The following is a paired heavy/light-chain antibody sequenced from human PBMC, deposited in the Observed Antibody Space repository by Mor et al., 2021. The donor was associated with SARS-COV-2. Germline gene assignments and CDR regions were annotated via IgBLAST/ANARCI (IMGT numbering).Light chain of an antibody. V-gene: IGKV2D-29*01. CDR3: MQSIQLPGT. CDR2: ETS. CDR1: QSLLHSDGKTY. Sequence: DIVMTQTPLSLSVTPGQPASISCKSSQSLLHSDGKTYLYWYLKKPGQPPQLLIYETSNRFSGVPDRFSGSGSGTDFTLKISRVEADDVGVYYCMQSIQLPGTFGGGTKVDIK. J-gene: IGKJ4*01.
Heavy chain of an antibody. CDR3: ARRVQWLAAVDY. CDR1: GGSISTDNY. D-gene: IGHD6-19*01. V-gene: IGHV4-39*01. CDR2: IYYRATP. Sequence: QLQLQESGPALVKPSETLSLTCTVSGGSISTDNYWGWIRQPPGKGLEWIGSIYYRATPYYNPSLKSRVTISIDTSKNQFSLRLNSVTAADTAVYYCARRVQWLAAVDYWGQGNLVTVSS. J-gene: IGHJ4*02.